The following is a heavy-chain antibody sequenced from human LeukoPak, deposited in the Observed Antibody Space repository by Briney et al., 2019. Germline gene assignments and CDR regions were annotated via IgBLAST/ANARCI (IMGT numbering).Heavy chain of an antibody. CDR3: VRNYYDSSGYSLDWYFDL. J-gene: IGHJ2*01. Sequence: GGSLRLSCAASGFTFSSYWMHWVRQAPGKGLVWVSHINSDGSVTSYADSVKGRFTISRDNAKNTQYLQMNSLRAEDTVVYYCVRNYYDSSGYSLDWYFDLWGRGTLVTVSS. CDR2: INSDGSVT. V-gene: IGHV3-74*01. D-gene: IGHD3-22*01. CDR1: GFTFSSYW.